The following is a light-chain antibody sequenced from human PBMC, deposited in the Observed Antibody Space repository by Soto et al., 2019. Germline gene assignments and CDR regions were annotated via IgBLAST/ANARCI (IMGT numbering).Light chain of an antibody. CDR2: EVS. V-gene: IGLV2-14*01. CDR1: SSDVGAYNY. CDR3: SSYTSSSTLV. J-gene: IGLJ1*01. Sequence: QSVLTQPPSVSGSPGQSITISCTGTSSDVGAYNYVSWYQQHPGKAPKLMIYEVSHRPSGVSNRFSGSKSGNTASLTISGLQAEDEADYYCSSYTSSSTLVFATGTKVTVL.